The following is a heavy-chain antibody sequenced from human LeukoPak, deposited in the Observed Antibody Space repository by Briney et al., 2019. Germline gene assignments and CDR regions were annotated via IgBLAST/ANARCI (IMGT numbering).Heavy chain of an antibody. CDR3: ARVRYGSGSYYFDY. V-gene: IGHV4-59*01. CDR2: IYHSGST. D-gene: IGHD3-10*01. J-gene: IGHJ4*02. Sequence: PSETLSLTCTVSGDSITTSYWSWIRQPPEKGLEYIEYIYHSGSTDYNPSLKSRVTISVDTSKNQFSLKLSSVTAADTAVYYCARVRYGSGSYYFDYWGQGTLVTVSS. CDR1: GDSITTSY.